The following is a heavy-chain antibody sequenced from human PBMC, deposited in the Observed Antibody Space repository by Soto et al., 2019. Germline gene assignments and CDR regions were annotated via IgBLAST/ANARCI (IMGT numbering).Heavy chain of an antibody. J-gene: IGHJ4*02. CDR2: IYPGDSDT. Sequence: PGESLKISCKGSGYSFTNYWIGWVRQMPGRGLEWMRIIYPGDSDTRYSPSFQGQVTVSADKSTSTAYLHWSSLKASDTAMYYCARNSLYDSGPDYWGQGTLVTAPQ. D-gene: IGHD3-22*01. V-gene: IGHV5-51*01. CDR3: ARNSLYDSGPDY. CDR1: GYSFTNYW.